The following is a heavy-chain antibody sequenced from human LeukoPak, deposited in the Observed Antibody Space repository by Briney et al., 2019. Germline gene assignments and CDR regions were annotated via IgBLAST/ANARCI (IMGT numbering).Heavy chain of an antibody. D-gene: IGHD1-26*01. CDR3: ARGVVSYGNYYGMDV. CDR2: IIPIFGTA. V-gene: IGHV1-69*13. J-gene: IGHJ6*02. Sequence: ASVKVSCKASGGTFSSYAISWVRQAPGQGLEWMGGIIPIFGTANYAQKFQGRVTITADESTSTAYMELSSLRSEDTAVYYCARGVVSYGNYYGMDVWGQGTTVTVSS. CDR1: GGTFSSYA.